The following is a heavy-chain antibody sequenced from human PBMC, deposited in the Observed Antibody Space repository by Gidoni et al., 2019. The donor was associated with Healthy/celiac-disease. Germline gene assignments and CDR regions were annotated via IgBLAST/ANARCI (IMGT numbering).Heavy chain of an antibody. D-gene: IGHD2-15*01. CDR2: ISSSSSYI. Sequence: EVQLVESGGGLVKPGGSLRLSCAASGVPCSSYSMNWVRQAPGKGLEWVSSISSSSSYIYYADSVKGRFTISRDNAKTSLYLQMNSLRAEDTAVYYCASLYCSGGSCYPTQDSWGQGTLVTVSS. CDR1: GVPCSSYS. V-gene: IGHV3-21*01. CDR3: ASLYCSGGSCYPTQDS. J-gene: IGHJ4*02.